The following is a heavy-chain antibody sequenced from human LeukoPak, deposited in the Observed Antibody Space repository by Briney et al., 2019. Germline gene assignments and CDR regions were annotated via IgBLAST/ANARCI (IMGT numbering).Heavy chain of an antibody. CDR1: GGSFNIYF. CDR2: IYASGNT. D-gene: IGHD3-22*01. Sequence: SETLSLTCSVSGGSFNIYFWSWIRQPAGKGLEWIGRIYASGNTNYNPSLTSRVTMSVDTSKNQFSLKLNSVTGADTAVYYCARGYDKLGYHHHDYWGQGTLVTVSS. CDR3: ARGYDKLGYHHHDY. J-gene: IGHJ4*02. V-gene: IGHV4-4*07.